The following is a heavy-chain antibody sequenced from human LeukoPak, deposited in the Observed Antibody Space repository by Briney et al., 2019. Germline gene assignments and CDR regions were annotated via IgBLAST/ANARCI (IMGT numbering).Heavy chain of an antibody. V-gene: IGHV7-4-1*02. CDR1: GYSFTNYA. CDR2: INTDGGNP. Sequence: GASVKVSCKASGYSFTNYAMNWVRQAPGQGLEWMGWINTDGGNPTYAQGFTGRFVFSLDTSVSTAYLQISSLKAEDTALYYCARNQYCSSTNCYGGRGALDFWGQGTLLTVSS. CDR3: ARNQYCSSTNCYGGRGALDF. J-gene: IGHJ4*02. D-gene: IGHD2-2*01.